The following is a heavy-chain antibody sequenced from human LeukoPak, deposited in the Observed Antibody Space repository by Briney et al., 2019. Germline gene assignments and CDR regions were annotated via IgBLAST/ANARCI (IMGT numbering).Heavy chain of an antibody. CDR3: ASWWELKY. D-gene: IGHD1-26*01. CDR1: GFTFSSYE. J-gene: IGHJ4*02. V-gene: IGHV3-48*01. CDR2: ISSTSSTI. Sequence: PGGSLRLSCAASGFTFSSYEMNWVRQAPGKGLEWVSYISSTSSTIYYADSVKGRFTISRDNAKNSLYLQMNSLRAEDTAVYYCASWWELKYWGQGTLVTVSS.